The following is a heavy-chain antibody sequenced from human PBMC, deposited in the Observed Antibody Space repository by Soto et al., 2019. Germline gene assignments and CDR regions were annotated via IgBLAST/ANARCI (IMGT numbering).Heavy chain of an antibody. CDR2: INHSGST. V-gene: IGHV4-34*01. CDR1: GGSFSGYY. Sequence: LSLTCAVYGGSFSGYYWSWIRQPPGKGLEWIGEINHSGSTNYNPSLKSRVTISVDTSKNQFSLKLSSVTAADTAVYYCARGRRRITIFGVVSGPEYYFDYWGQGTLVTAPQ. D-gene: IGHD3-3*01. J-gene: IGHJ4*02. CDR3: ARGRRRITIFGVVSGPEYYFDY.